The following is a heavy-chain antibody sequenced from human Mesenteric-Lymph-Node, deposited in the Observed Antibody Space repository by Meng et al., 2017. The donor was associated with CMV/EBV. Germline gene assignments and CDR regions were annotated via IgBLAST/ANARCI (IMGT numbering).Heavy chain of an antibody. D-gene: IGHD3-22*01. CDR3: ASVGDSSGYSFVIGY. CDR1: GGSISSSSYY. CDR2: IFYIRST. V-gene: IGHV4-39*06. J-gene: IGHJ4*02. Sequence: LTLSCTVSGGSISSSSYYWARPRQPPGKGLEWLWRIFYIRSTHYNPSLKSRVTISADTAKIQFTLKMSSVTAADTAVYYCASVGDSSGYSFVIGYWGQGTLVTVSS.